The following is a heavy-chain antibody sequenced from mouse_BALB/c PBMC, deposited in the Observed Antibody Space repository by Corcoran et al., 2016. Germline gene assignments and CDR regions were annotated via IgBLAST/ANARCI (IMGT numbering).Heavy chain of an antibody. CDR1: GYSFTSYY. V-gene: IGHV1S135*01. CDR2: IDPFNGGT. Sequence: EIQLQQSGPELMKPGASVKISCKASGYSFTSYYMHCVKQSHGKSLEWIGYIDPFNGGTSYNQKFKGKATLTVDKSSSTAYMHLSSLTSEDSAVYYCARRGYGLYFDYWGQGTTLTVSS. D-gene: IGHD2-10*02. CDR3: ARRGYGLYFDY. J-gene: IGHJ2*01.